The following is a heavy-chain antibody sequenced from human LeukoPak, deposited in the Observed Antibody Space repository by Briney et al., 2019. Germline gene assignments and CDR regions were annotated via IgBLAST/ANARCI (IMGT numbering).Heavy chain of an antibody. Sequence: GGSLRLSCAASGFTFISYSMNLVRQAPGKGLDWVSSISSSSSYIYFADSVKGRFTISIDNAKNSLYLQMNSLRAEDTAVYYCAPLLRYQMARDIYYMDVWGKGTTATVSS. J-gene: IGHJ6*03. V-gene: IGHV3-21*01. CDR1: GFTFISYS. CDR2: ISSSSSYI. D-gene: IGHD3-9*01. CDR3: APLLRYQMARDIYYMDV.